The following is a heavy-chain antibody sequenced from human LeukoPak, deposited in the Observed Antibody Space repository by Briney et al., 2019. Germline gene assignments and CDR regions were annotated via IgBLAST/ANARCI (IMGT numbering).Heavy chain of an antibody. CDR1: GGSISSSSYY. CDR3: ARQRYCSSTSCRTNWFDP. CDR2: IYYSGST. Sequence: SETLSLTCTVSGGSISSSSYYWGWSRQPPGKGLEWIGRIYYSGSTYYNPSLKSRVTISVDTSKNQFSLKLSSVTAADTAVYYCARQRYCSSTSCRTNWFDPWGQGTLVTVSS. V-gene: IGHV4-39*01. J-gene: IGHJ5*02. D-gene: IGHD2-2*01.